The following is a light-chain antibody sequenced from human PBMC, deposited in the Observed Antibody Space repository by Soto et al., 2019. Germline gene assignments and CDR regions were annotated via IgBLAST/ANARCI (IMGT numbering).Light chain of an antibody. J-gene: IGLJ1*01. CDR2: EGS. V-gene: IGLV2-23*01. CDR1: SSDVGSYNL. Sequence: QSALTQPASVSGSPGQSITISCTGTSSDVGSYNLVSWYQHHPGKAPKLMIYEGSKRPSGVSDRFSGSKSGNTASLTISGLQAEDEADYYCCSYAGSRTIDVFGTGTKLTVL. CDR3: CSYAGSRTIDV.